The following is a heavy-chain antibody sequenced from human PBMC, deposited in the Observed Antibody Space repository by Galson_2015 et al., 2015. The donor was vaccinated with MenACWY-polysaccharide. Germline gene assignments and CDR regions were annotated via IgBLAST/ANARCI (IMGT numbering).Heavy chain of an antibody. V-gene: IGHV3-23*01. CDR2: ISGGGGRT. CDR3: AKRGVYGSWTFYTNNWFDA. CDR1: GFTFSSYA. Sequence: SLRLSCAASGFTFSSYAMNWVRQAPGKGLEWVSTISGGGGRTNYADSVKGRFTISRDNSKNTLYLQMNSPRAEDTAVYFCAKRGVYGSWTFYTNNWFDAWGQGTLVTVSS. J-gene: IGHJ5*02. D-gene: IGHD3-10*01.